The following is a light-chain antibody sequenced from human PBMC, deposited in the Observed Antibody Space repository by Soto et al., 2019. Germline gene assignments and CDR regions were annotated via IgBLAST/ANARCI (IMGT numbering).Light chain of an antibody. CDR1: QSVSSY. CDR2: DAS. V-gene: IGKV3-11*01. J-gene: IGKJ3*01. CDR3: QQRSNWPPFT. Sequence: EIVLTQSPATLSLSPGERATLSCRASQSVSSYLAWYQQKPGQAPRLLIYDASNRSTGIPARFSGSGSGTEVTLTISSLEPEDFAVYYCQQRSNWPPFTFGPGTKVDIK.